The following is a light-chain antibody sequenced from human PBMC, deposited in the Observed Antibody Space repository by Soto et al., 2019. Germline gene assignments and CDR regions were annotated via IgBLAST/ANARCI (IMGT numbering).Light chain of an antibody. Sequence: EIVFTHSPGTLSLSPLERASLSCGSSQSVTSNYLAWYQQKPGQAPRLLIFGASIRVKGIPDRFIGSGSGTDFTLTISRLEPEDFAVYYCQHYVTSLTTFGQGTKVDIK. V-gene: IGKV3-20*01. CDR1: QSVTSNY. CDR3: QHYVTSLTT. CDR2: GAS. J-gene: IGKJ1*01.